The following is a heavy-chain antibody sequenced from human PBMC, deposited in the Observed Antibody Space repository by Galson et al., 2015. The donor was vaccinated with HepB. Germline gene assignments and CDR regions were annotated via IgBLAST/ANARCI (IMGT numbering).Heavy chain of an antibody. CDR1: GFSLRSYD. V-gene: IGHV3-23*01. Sequence: LTLSCATSGFSLRSYDMNWVRPTPGEGLERVSRISDSGAKTYYADSVKGRFTTSRDNSKTTLYVQMNSLRVDDTAIYYCTRRGSGNYDDYWGQGTLVTVSS. J-gene: IGHJ4*02. CDR2: ISDSGAKT. D-gene: IGHD6-19*01. CDR3: TRRGSGNYDDY.